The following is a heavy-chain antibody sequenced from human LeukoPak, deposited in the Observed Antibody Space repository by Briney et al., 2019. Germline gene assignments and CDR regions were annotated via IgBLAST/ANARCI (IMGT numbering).Heavy chain of an antibody. CDR3: AREANSPTARYWYFDL. V-gene: IGHV4-59*02. CDR2: VYYSGST. Sequence: PSETLSLTCTVSGGSVSSYYWSWMRQSPGKGLEWIGYVYYSGSTNYNPALKSRVPISLDTSENQFSLKLSSVTAADTAVYYCAREANSPTARYWYFDLWGRGTQVTVSS. CDR1: GGSVSSYY. J-gene: IGHJ2*01. D-gene: IGHD2-21*01.